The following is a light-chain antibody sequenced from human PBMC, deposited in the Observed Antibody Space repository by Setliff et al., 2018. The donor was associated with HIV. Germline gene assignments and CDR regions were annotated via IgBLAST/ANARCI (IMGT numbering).Light chain of an antibody. J-gene: IGLJ1*01. CDR1: SSDIGSYDY. CDR2: AVS. CDR3: SSYTVRSPPV. Sequence: QSVLTQPASVSGSPGQSITISCTGTSSDIGSYDYVSWYQQHPGKAPKLIIYAVSSRPPGVSNRFSGSKSDNTASLTISGLQADDEADYYCSSYTVRSPPVFGTGTKGTVL. V-gene: IGLV2-14*01.